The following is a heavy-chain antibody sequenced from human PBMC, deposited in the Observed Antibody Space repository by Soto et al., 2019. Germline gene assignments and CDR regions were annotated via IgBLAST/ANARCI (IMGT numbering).Heavy chain of an antibody. CDR3: ARRNAYFDY. CDR2: SYPCYSXX. J-gene: IGHJ4*02. V-gene: IGHV5-51*01. Sequence: VESLKISCKGSGYSFTSYWIGWVRQMPGKGLDWIGISYPCYSXXXXXXXFXXXXXXXSDXXLRXXXLXXXXXXXXDTAMYYCARRNAYFDYWGQGTLVTVSS. CDR1: GYSFTSYW.